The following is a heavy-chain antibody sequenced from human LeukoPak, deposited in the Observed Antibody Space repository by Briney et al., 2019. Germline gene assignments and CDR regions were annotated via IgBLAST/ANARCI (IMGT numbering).Heavy chain of an antibody. CDR2: IRQGESER. CDR3: ARLSAYYYGSFFYYYMDV. J-gene: IGHJ6*03. D-gene: IGHD3-10*01. Sequence: GGSLRLSCEGSGFSFSSYWMTRVRQSPGKGPGWEANIRQGESERYTVDSVKGRFTISRDNAKNSVYLHMNSLRAEDTALYYCARLSAYYYGSFFYYYMDVWGKGTTVTVSS. CDR1: GFSFSSYW. V-gene: IGHV3-7*01.